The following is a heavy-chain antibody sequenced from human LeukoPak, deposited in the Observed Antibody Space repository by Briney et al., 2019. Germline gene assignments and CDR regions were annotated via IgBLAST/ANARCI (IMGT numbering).Heavy chain of an antibody. CDR1: GGPISSSSYY. D-gene: IGHD3-10*01. CDR2: IYYSGSS. CDR3: ATSSHYSQRL. J-gene: IGHJ4*02. V-gene: IGHV4-39*07. Sequence: SEPLSLTCTVSGGPISSSSYYWGFIPQPPRKGLEWIGSIYYSGSSYYNPSLRSRVTISVDTSKMQLSLKLTSVTAADTAIYYCATSSHYSQRLWGQGTLVTVSS.